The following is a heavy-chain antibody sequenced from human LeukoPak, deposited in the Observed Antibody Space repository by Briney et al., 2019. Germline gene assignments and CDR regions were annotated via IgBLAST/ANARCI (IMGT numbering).Heavy chain of an antibody. Sequence: SETLSLTCTVSGGSISSSGYYWGWIRQPPGKGLEWIGSVDYTGITSHSPSLKSRVTISVDTSKNQFSLKVSSVSAADTGVYYCVRVLTTVVFDYWGQGTLVTVSS. CDR3: VRVLTTVVFDY. CDR2: VDYTGIT. D-gene: IGHD4-23*01. J-gene: IGHJ4*02. V-gene: IGHV4-39*01. CDR1: GGSISSSGYY.